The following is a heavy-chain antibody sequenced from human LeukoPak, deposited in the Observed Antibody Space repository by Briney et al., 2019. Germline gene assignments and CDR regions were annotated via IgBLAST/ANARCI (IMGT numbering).Heavy chain of an antibody. CDR2: IKQDGSEK. D-gene: IGHD6-13*01. CDR1: GFTFSSYW. V-gene: IGHV3-7*04. CDR3: ARGAGSSWYALLFDY. Sequence: PGGSLRLSCAASGFTFSSYWMSWVRQAPGKGLEWVANIKQDGSEKYYVDSVKGRFTISRDNAKNSLYLQMNSLRAEDTAVYYCARGAGSSWYALLFDYWGQGTLVTVSS. J-gene: IGHJ4*02.